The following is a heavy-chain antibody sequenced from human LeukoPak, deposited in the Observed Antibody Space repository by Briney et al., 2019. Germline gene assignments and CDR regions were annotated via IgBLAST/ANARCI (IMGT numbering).Heavy chain of an antibody. Sequence: GGSLRLSCAASGFTFSSYAMSWVRQAPGKGLEWVSAISGSGGSTYYADSVKGRFTISRDNAKNSLYLQMNSLRAEDTAVYYCGTDPRSMVPDYWGQGTLVTVSS. CDR3: GTDPRSMVPDY. D-gene: IGHD3-10*01. V-gene: IGHV3-23*01. CDR1: GFTFSSYA. CDR2: ISGSGGST. J-gene: IGHJ4*02.